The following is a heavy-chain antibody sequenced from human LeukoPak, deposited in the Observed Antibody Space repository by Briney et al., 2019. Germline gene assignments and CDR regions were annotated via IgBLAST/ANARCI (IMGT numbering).Heavy chain of an antibody. CDR1: GFTFSSYS. V-gene: IGHV3-21*01. CDR3: ARGRGYCSSTSCQNWFDP. J-gene: IGHJ5*02. Sequence: PGGSLRLSCAASGFTFSSYSMNWVRQAPGKGLEWVSSISSSSSYIYYADSVKGRFTTSRDNAKNSLYLQMNSLRAEDTAVYYCARGRGYCSSTSCQNWFDPWGQGTLVTVSS. CDR2: ISSSSSYI. D-gene: IGHD2-2*01.